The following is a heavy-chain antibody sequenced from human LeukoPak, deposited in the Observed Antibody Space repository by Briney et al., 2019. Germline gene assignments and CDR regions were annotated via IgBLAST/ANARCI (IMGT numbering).Heavy chain of an antibody. CDR2: FSGSGGNT. V-gene: IGHV3-23*01. D-gene: IGHD2-2*01. Sequence: GGSLRLSCATSGYTFATYAMNWVRQAPGKGLEWVSGFSGSGGNTSYADSVKGRFTISRDSSKNTLYLQMDSLRADDTAVYYCAKDRCSRTNCYLFDFWGQGTLVTVSS. CDR1: GYTFATYA. J-gene: IGHJ4*02. CDR3: AKDRCSRTNCYLFDF.